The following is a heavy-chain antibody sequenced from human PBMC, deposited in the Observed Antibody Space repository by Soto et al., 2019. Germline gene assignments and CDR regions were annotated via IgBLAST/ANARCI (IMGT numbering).Heavy chain of an antibody. CDR3: AKERYCGGVCFYFDF. CDR1: GFTFSGYC. J-gene: IGHJ4*02. CDR2: INSDGNNT. V-gene: IGHV3-74*01. Sequence: GSLRLSCAASGFTFSGYCMHWVRQAPGNGLERVSHINSDGNNTNYADFVKGRFTISRDNDKNSLYLEMNSLRTEDTALYYCAKERYCGGVCFYFDFWGQGALVTVSS. D-gene: IGHD2-21*02.